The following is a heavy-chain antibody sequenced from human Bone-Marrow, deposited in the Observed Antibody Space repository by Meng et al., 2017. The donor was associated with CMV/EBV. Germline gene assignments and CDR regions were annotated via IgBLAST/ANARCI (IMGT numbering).Heavy chain of an antibody. CDR1: GFTSSSYW. Sequence: GGSLRPSCAASGFTSSSYWMSWVRQAPGKGLEWVANIKQDGSEKYYVDSVKGRFTISRDNAKNSLYLQMNSLRAEDTAVYYCARVIAARPRYFDLWGRGTLVTVSS. CDR3: ARVIAARPRYFDL. CDR2: IKQDGSEK. V-gene: IGHV3-7*01. J-gene: IGHJ2*01. D-gene: IGHD6-6*01.